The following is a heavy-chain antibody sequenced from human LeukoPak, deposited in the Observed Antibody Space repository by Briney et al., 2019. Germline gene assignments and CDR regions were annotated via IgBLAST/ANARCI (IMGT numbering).Heavy chain of an antibody. V-gene: IGHV3-23*01. D-gene: IGHD5-24*01. CDR2: IGSDNKP. CDR3: AKDLVDGYSRYYFDY. Sequence: PGGSLRLSCEASGFTFSAYAMTWVRQAPGKGLEWVSSIGSDNKPHYSESVKGRFTISRDNSKNTLYLQMNSLRAEDTAIYYCAKDLVDGYSRYYFDYWGQGTLVTVSS. CDR1: GFTFSAYA. J-gene: IGHJ4*02.